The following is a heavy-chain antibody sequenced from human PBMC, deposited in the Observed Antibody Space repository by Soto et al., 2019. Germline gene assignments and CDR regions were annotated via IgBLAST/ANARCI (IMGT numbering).Heavy chain of an antibody. CDR1: GGSISSSSYY. CDR3: ARAHSRYSYAVYFDY. V-gene: IGHV4-61*02. J-gene: IGHJ4*02. CDR2: IYTSGST. Sequence: QLQLQESGPGLVKPSETLSLTCTVSGGSISSSSYYWSWIRQPAGKGLEWIGRIYTSGSTNYNPSLKSRVTMSVDTSKNQFSLKLSSVTAADTAVYYCARAHSRYSYAVYFDYWGQGTLVTVSS. D-gene: IGHD5-18*01.